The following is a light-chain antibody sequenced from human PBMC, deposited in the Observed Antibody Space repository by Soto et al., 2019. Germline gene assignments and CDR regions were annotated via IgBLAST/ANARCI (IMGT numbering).Light chain of an antibody. V-gene: IGLV1-40*01. CDR1: SSNIGAGYD. CDR3: QSYDSSLSVVV. J-gene: IGLJ2*01. CDR2: GNS. Sequence: QSVLTQPPSVSGAPGQRVTISCTGSSSNIGAGYDVHWYQQLPGTAPKLLIYGNSNRPSGVPDRLSGSKSGTSASLAITGLQAEDEADYYRQSYDSSLSVVVFGGGTKLTVL.